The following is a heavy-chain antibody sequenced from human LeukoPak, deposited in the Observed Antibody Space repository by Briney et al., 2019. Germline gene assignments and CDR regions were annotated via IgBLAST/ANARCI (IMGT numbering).Heavy chain of an antibody. CDR2: IYTSGST. D-gene: IGHD6-25*01. CDR1: GGSISSGSYY. V-gene: IGHV4-61*02. CDR3: ARDTPSGYYYYYMDV. Sequence: SQTLSLTCTVSGGSISSGSYYWSWIRQPAGKGLEWIGRIYTSGSTNYNPSLKSRVTISVDTSNNQFSLKLSSVTAADTAVYYCARDTPSGYYYYYMDVWGKGTTVTVSS. J-gene: IGHJ6*03.